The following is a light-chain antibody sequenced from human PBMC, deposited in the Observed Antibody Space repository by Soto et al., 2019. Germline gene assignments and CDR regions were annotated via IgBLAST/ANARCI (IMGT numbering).Light chain of an antibody. V-gene: IGKV1-5*03. CDR3: KQASSFPPT. CDR2: KAS. CDR1: KSISSW. Sequence: DFQITESPSTLSASVLYRGTITCRASKSISSWLAWYQQKPGEAPKYLIYKASSLESGVPSRFSGSRSGTEFTLTISSLQPEDFATYYCKQASSFPPTFGQRTRLE. J-gene: IGKJ5*01.